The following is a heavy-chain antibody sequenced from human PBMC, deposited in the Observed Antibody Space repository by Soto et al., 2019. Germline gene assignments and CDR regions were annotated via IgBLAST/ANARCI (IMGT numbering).Heavy chain of an antibody. CDR1: GGSISSGGYS. CDR2: IYHSGST. D-gene: IGHD3-22*01. Sequence: SETLSLTCAVSGGSISSGGYSWSWIRQPPGKGLEWIGYIYHSGSTYYNPSLKSRVTISVDRSKNQFSLKLSSVTAADTAVYYCARGDSSGSNDYWGQGTLVTVSS. V-gene: IGHV4-30-2*01. CDR3: ARGDSSGSNDY. J-gene: IGHJ4*02.